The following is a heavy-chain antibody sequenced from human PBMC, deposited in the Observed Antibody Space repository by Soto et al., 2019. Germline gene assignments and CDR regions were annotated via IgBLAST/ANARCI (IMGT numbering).Heavy chain of an antibody. D-gene: IGHD6-19*01. V-gene: IGHV3-30*18. Sequence: QVQLVESGVGVVQPGRSLRLSCAASGFTFSSYGMHWVRQAPGKGLEWVAVISYDGRNKDSADSVNGRFTISRDNSKNTLYLQMNSLRVEDTAVYYCAKGRIAVAACPCDFWGQGTLVTVSS. J-gene: IGHJ4*02. CDR1: GFTFSSYG. CDR2: ISYDGRNK. CDR3: AKGRIAVAACPCDF.